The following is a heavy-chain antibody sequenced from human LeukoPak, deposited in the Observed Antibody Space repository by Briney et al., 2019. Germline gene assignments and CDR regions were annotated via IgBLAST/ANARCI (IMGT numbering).Heavy chain of an antibody. CDR1: GYTFTSYG. CDR2: ISAYNSNT. V-gene: IGHV1-18*01. D-gene: IGHD3-9*01. CDR3: ARDPPRAVVDWLLALDY. Sequence: GASEKVSFKSSGYTFTSYGISWVRQAPGQGLERMGWISAYNSNTNYAQKLQGRVTMTTDTSTSTAYMELTSLRSDETAVYYCARDPPRAVVDWLLALDYWGQGTLVTVSS. J-gene: IGHJ4*02.